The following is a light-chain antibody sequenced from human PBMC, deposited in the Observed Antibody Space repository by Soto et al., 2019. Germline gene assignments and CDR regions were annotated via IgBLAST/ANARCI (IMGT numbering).Light chain of an antibody. J-gene: IGLJ2*01. V-gene: IGLV2-14*03. CDR3: SSFTSRSSLV. Sequence: QSALTQPASVSGSPGQSITLSCTGTNSDVGGYDFVSWYQQHPGKAPKLMVYDVSNRPSGVSNRFSGSKSGNTASLTISGLQAEDEATYFFSSFTSRSSLVFGGGTKLTVL. CDR1: NSDVGGYDF. CDR2: DVS.